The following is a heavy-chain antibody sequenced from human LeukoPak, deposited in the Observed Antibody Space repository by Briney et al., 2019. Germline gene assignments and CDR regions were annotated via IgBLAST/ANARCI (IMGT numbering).Heavy chain of an antibody. CDR3: ARGSLGREVSAFFKN. Sequence: SETLSLTCTVSGGSISNYFWSWVRQPAGKGLEWIGRIYSTGRSDYNPSLKRRITMSVDTSKNQFSLKLSSVTAADTAVYYCARGSLGREVSAFFKNWGQGILVTVSS. D-gene: IGHD5/OR15-5a*01. CDR1: GGSISNYF. J-gene: IGHJ4*02. CDR2: IYSTGRS. V-gene: IGHV4-4*07.